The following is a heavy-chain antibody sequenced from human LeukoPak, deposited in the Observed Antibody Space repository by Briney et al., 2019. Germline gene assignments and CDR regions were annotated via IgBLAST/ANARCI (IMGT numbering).Heavy chain of an antibody. V-gene: IGHV3-23*01. CDR2: ISNSGGKT. CDR3: AKDSDCINGVCYFAFDI. D-gene: IGHD2-8*01. CDR1: GFIFSSFD. J-gene: IGHJ3*02. Sequence: SGGSLRLSCEASGFIFSSFDMNWVRQAPGKGLEWVSIISNSGGKTYYADSVKGRFTISRDNSKNTLYLQMNSLRPEDTAVYYCAKDSDCINGVCYFAFDIWGQGTMVTVSS.